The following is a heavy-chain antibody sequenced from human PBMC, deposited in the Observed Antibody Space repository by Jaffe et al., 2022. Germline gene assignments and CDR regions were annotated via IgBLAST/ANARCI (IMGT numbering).Heavy chain of an antibody. J-gene: IGHJ6*03. CDR3: AKDFWIWFRELLTEVYYMDV. V-gene: IGHV3-30*02. Sequence: QVQLVESGGGVVQPGGSLRLSCAASGFTFSSYGMHWVRQAPGKGLEWVAFIRYDGSNKYYADSVKGRFTISRDNSKNTLYLQMNSLRAEDTAVYYCAKDFWIWFRELLTEVYYMDVWGKGTTVTVSS. CDR2: IRYDGSNK. CDR1: GFTFSSYG. D-gene: IGHD3-10*01.